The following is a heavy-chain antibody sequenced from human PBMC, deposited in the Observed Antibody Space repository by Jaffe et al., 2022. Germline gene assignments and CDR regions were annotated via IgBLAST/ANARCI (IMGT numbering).Heavy chain of an antibody. D-gene: IGHD4-17*01. J-gene: IGHJ6*03. CDR3: AIETTVTTRYYYYYMDV. Sequence: QLQLQESGPGLVKPSETLSLTCTVSGGSISSSSYYWGWIRQPPGKGLEWIGSIYYSGSTYYNPSLKSRVTISVDTSKNQFSLKLSSVTAADTAVYYCAIETTVTTRYYYYYMDVWGKGTTVTVSS. CDR1: GGSISSSSYY. CDR2: IYYSGST. V-gene: IGHV4-39*01.